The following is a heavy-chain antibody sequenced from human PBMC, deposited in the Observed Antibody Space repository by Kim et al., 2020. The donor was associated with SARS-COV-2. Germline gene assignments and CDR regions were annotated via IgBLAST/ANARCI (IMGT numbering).Heavy chain of an antibody. CDR1: GFTCNIYA. CDR3: AKDLTAPRSGNFDY. Sequence: GGSLRLSCAASGFTCNIYAMNWVRQAPGKGLEWVSTISSNGVGTYYAVSVEGRFTISRDNSKNMMYLQMNSLRAEDTALYYCAKDLTAPRSGNFDYLGQG. CDR2: ISSNGVGT. V-gene: IGHV3-23*01. D-gene: IGHD3-10*01. J-gene: IGHJ4*02.